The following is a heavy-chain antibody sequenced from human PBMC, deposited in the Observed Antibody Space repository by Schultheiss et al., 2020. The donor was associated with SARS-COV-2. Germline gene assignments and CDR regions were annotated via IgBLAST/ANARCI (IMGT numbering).Heavy chain of an antibody. V-gene: IGHV4-61*08. J-gene: IGHJ5*02. CDR1: GGSISSGGYY. CDR3: ARGPYYYDNNVWFDP. Sequence: SETLSLTCTVSGGSISSGGYYWSWIRQHPGKGLEWIGYIYYSGSTNYNPSLQSRVTISVDTSKNQFSLKLSSVTAADTAVYYCARGPYYYDNNVWFDPWGQGTLVTVSS. D-gene: IGHD3-22*01. CDR2: IYYSGST.